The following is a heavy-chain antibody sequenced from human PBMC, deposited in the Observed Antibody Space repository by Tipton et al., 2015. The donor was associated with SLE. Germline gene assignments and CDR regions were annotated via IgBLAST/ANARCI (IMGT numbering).Heavy chain of an antibody. V-gene: IGHV4-61*09. CDR2: IYTSGST. D-gene: IGHD5-12*01. CDR1: GGSISSGFFY. Sequence: TLSLTCTVSGGSISSGFFYWSWIRQPAGKGLEWIGHIYTSGSTNYNPSLKSRVTISVDTSKNQFSLKLSSVTAADTAVYYCATPLSGSPYYFDYWGQGTLVTVSS. CDR3: ATPLSGSPYYFDY. J-gene: IGHJ4*02.